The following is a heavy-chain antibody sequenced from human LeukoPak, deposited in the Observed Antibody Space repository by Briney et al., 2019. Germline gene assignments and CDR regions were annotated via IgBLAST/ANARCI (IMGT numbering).Heavy chain of an antibody. Sequence: GGSLRLSCAASGFTFSSYGMHWVRQAPGKGLEWVAVISYDGSNKYYADSVKGRFTISRDNSKNTLYLQMNSLRAEDTAVYYCARAVTTVTTEFLDYWGQGTLVTVSS. J-gene: IGHJ4*02. V-gene: IGHV3-30*03. CDR2: ISYDGSNK. CDR1: GFTFSSYG. CDR3: ARAVTTVTTEFLDY. D-gene: IGHD4-17*01.